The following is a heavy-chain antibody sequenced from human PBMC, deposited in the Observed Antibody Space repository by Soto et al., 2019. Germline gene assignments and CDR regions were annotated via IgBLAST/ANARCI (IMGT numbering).Heavy chain of an antibody. Sequence: PGGSLRLSCAASGFTFSSYAMHWVRQAPGKGLEWVAVISYDGSNKYYADSVKGRFTISRDNSKNTLYLQMNSLRAEDTAVYYCARPPYCGGDCYSEHLDYWGQGTLVTVSS. D-gene: IGHD2-21*02. J-gene: IGHJ4*02. V-gene: IGHV3-30-3*01. CDR1: GFTFSSYA. CDR3: ARPPYCGGDCYSEHLDY. CDR2: ISYDGSNK.